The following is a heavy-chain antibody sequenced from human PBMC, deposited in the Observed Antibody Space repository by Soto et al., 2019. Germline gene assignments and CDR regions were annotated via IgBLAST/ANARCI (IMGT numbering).Heavy chain of an antibody. CDR1: AFTLTDYY. D-gene: IGHD2-21*02. Sequence: QVQLVESGGGSVKPVGSLRLSCEASAFTLTDYYMSWSRQAPGKGLEWLSYISNSGNTIYYADSVKGRFSISRDSAKNSLFLQMNSLRAEDPAVYYCARIGDCGGDCYAFDIWGQGTMVSVSS. V-gene: IGHV3-11*01. CDR3: ARIGDCGGDCYAFDI. J-gene: IGHJ3*02. CDR2: ISNSGNTI.